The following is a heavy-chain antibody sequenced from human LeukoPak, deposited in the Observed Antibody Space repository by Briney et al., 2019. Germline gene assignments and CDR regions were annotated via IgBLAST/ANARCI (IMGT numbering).Heavy chain of an antibody. J-gene: IGHJ4*02. CDR2: INPNSGGT. CDR3: ARDQSTVAAVTALDY. D-gene: IGHD6-13*01. V-gene: IGHV1-2*02. CDR1: GYTFTGYY. Sequence: ASVKVSCKASGYTFTGYYMHWVRQAPGQGLEWMGWINPNSGGTNYAQKFQGRVTMTRDTSISTAYMELSRLRSDDTAVYYCARDQSTVAAVTALDYWGQGTLVTVSS.